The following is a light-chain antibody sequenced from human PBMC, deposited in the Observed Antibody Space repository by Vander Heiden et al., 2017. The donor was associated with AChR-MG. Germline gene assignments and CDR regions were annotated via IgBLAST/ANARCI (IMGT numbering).Light chain of an antibody. V-gene: IGKV3-15*01. Sequence: EIVMTQSPATLSVSPGERATLSCRASQSVSSNLAWYQQKPGQAPRLLIYGASTRETGIPARFSGSGSGTEFTLTISSLQSEDFAVYYCQQYNNWPYTFGQGTKLEIK. CDR1: QSVSSN. J-gene: IGKJ2*01. CDR3: QQYNNWPYT. CDR2: GAS.